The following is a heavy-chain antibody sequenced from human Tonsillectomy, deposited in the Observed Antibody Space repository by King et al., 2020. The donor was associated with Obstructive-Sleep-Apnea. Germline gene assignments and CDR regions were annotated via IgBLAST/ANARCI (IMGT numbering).Heavy chain of an antibody. D-gene: IGHD5-24*01. CDR3: ARVSRDGYSIDL. CDR1: GGSISSHY. Sequence: VQLQESGPGLVKPSETLSLTCSVSGGSISSHYWSWIRQPPGKGLEWIGYIYYGGSTNYSPSLKSRVTISVDTSKNQFSLKLSSVIAADTALYYCARVSRDGYSIDLWGQGTLVTVSS. V-gene: IGHV4-59*11. J-gene: IGHJ5*02. CDR2: IYYGGST.